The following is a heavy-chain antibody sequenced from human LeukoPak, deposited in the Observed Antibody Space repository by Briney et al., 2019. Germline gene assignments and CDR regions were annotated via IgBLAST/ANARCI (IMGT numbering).Heavy chain of an antibody. D-gene: IGHD3-22*01. V-gene: IGHV3-21*03. Sequence: GGSLRLSCAAPGFTFSSYTMNWVRQAPGKGLEWVSSISSSSSYIYYADSVKGRFTISRDNAKNSLYLQMNSLRAEDTAVYYCARWGYSSGYLWGQGTLVTVPS. CDR2: ISSSSSYI. J-gene: IGHJ4*02. CDR3: ARWGYSSGYL. CDR1: GFTFSSYT.